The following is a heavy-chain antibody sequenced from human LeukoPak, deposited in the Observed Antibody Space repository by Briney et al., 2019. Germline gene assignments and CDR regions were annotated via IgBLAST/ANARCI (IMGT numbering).Heavy chain of an antibody. D-gene: IGHD3-10*01. CDR3: VYYYGSGSVEY. CDR2: FYYSGST. J-gene: IGHJ4*02. Sequence: SETLSLTCTVSGGSITSSNYYWGWIRQPPGKGLEWIGSFYYSGSTNYNPSLKSRVTISVDTSKNQFSLKLSSVTAADTAVYYCVYYYGSGSVEYWGQGTLVTVSS. V-gene: IGHV4-39*01. CDR1: GGSITSSNYY.